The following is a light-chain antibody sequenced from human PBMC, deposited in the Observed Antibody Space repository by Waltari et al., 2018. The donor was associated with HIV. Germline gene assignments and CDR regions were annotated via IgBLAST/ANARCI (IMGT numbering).Light chain of an antibody. J-gene: IGKJ5*01. Sequence: DIQMTQSPPSLSASVGDRVPITCRASQMIENFLNWYQQTPGKPPKLLIVAASSRQRGIPSRFSGSGSGTEFTLTINSLQPEDFATYYCQQTSRTPHTLGHGTRLE. CDR3: QQTSRTPHT. V-gene: IGKV1-39*01. CDR2: AAS. CDR1: QMIENF.